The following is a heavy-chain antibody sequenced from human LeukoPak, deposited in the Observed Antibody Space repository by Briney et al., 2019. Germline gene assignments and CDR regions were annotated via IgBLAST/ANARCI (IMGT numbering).Heavy chain of an antibody. Sequence: SETLSLTCSVSGGSFSSSSYYWGWIRQPPGKGLEWIGSIYYSGSTYYNPSLKSRVTISVDTSKNQFSLKLSSVTAADTAVYYCARVSVGNYGMDVWGQGTTVTVSS. D-gene: IGHD4-23*01. CDR2: IYYSGST. J-gene: IGHJ6*02. CDR1: GGSFSSSSYY. CDR3: ARVSVGNYGMDV. V-gene: IGHV4-39*07.